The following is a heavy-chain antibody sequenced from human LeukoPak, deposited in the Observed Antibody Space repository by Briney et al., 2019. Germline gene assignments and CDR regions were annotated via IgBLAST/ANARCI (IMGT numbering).Heavy chain of an antibody. Sequence: SETLSLTCTVSGSSISSYYWSWIRQPPGKGLEWIGYIYYSGSTNYNPSLKSRVTISVDTSKNQFSLKLSSVTAADTAVYYCARGSRDGYNFGWFDPWGQGTLVTVSS. CDR3: ARGSRDGYNFGWFDP. D-gene: IGHD5-24*01. CDR1: GSSISSYY. V-gene: IGHV4-59*01. J-gene: IGHJ5*02. CDR2: IYYSGST.